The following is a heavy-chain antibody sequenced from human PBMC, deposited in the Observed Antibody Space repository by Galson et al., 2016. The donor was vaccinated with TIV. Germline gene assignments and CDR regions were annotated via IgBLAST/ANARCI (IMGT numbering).Heavy chain of an antibody. CDR2: INPASGAT. CDR1: GFTFSDYY. D-gene: IGHD5-12*01. J-gene: IGHJ4*02. V-gene: IGHV1-2*02. Sequence: SCKASGFTFSDYYIHWIRQAPGQGLEWVGWINPASGATNLAQALQGRVAMTRDTSITTTYMELSSLTSDDTAIYYCAKETSSGFSGYGYIDFWGQGTLVTVSS. CDR3: AKETSSGFSGYGYIDF.